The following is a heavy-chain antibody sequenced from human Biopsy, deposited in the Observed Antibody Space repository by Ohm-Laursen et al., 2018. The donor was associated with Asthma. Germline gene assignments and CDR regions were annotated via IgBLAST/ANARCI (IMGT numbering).Heavy chain of an antibody. J-gene: IGHJ3*02. CDR1: GFSFSNFA. Sequence: SLRLSCAASGFSFSNFAIHWVRQAPGKGLEWVGVISKDASTQDYADSVKGRFTMARDNSKNTLDPQMNSLREEDTAVYYCVRDGTDDAFDIWGQGTVVSVSS. CDR3: VRDGTDDAFDI. D-gene: IGHD1-1*01. CDR2: ISKDASTQ. V-gene: IGHV3-30*01.